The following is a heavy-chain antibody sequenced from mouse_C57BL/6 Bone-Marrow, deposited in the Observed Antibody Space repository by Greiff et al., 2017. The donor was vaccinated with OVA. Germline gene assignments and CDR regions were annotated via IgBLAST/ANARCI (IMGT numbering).Heavy chain of an antibody. CDR3: ARVLRYCYAMDY. CDR1: GYTFTSYW. CDR2: IHPNSGST. Sequence: QVQLQQPGAELVKPGASVKLSCKASGYTFTSYWMHWVKQRPGQGLEWIGMIHPNSGSTNYNEKFKSKATLTVDKSSSTAYMQLSSLTSEDSAVYSCARVLRYCYAMDYWGQGTSVTVSS. J-gene: IGHJ4*01. V-gene: IGHV1-64*01. D-gene: IGHD1-1*01.